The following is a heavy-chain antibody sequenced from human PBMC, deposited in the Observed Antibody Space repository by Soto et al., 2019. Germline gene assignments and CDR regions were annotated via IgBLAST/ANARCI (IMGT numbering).Heavy chain of an antibody. CDR1: GGSISSSSYY. CDR3: ARQRDGYNYRREGWFDP. D-gene: IGHD5-12*01. Sequence: SETLSLTCTVSGGSISSSSYYWGWIRQPPGKGLEWIGSIYYSGSTYYNPSLKSRVTISVDTSKNQFSLKLSSVTAADTAVYYCARQRDGYNYRREGWFDPWGQGTLVTVSS. CDR2: IYYSGST. V-gene: IGHV4-39*01. J-gene: IGHJ5*02.